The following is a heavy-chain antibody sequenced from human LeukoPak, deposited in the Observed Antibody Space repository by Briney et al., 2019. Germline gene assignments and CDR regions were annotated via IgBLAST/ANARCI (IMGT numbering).Heavy chain of an antibody. J-gene: IGHJ4*02. V-gene: IGHV4-39*01. CDR1: GGSISSSSYY. CDR3: ARHDTVTTGYIDY. Sequence: SETLSLTCTVSGGSISSSSYYWGWIRQPPGKGLEWIGSIYYSGSTYYNPSLKSRVTISVDTSKNQFSLKLSSVTAADTAVYYCARHDTVTTGYIDYWGQGTLVTVSS. CDR2: IYYSGST. D-gene: IGHD4-17*01.